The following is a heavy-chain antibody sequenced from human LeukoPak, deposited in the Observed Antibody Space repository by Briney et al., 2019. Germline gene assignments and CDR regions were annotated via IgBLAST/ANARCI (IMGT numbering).Heavy chain of an antibody. Sequence: PSETLSLTCTVSGYSISSGYYWGWIRQPPGKGLEWIGSIYHSGSTYYNPSLKSRVTISVDTSKNQFSLKLSSVTAADTTVYYCARDYVEMATVVVRYFDLWGRGTLVTVSS. CDR3: ARDYVEMATVVVRYFDL. J-gene: IGHJ2*01. CDR2: IYHSGST. D-gene: IGHD5-24*01. CDR1: GYSISSGYY. V-gene: IGHV4-38-2*02.